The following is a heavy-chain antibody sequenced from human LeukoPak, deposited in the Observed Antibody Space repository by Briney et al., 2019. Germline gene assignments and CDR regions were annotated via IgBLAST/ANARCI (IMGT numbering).Heavy chain of an antibody. CDR1: GGSISSSSYY. Sequence: SETLSLTCTVSGGSISSSSYYWGWIRQPPGKGLEWIGSIHYSGSTYYNPSLKSRVTISVDTPQNQFSLKLSSVTAADTAVYYCARHSSSTSCYFLPWGQGTLVTVSS. CDR3: ARHSSSTSCYFLP. CDR2: IHYSGST. J-gene: IGHJ5*02. V-gene: IGHV4-39*01. D-gene: IGHD2-2*01.